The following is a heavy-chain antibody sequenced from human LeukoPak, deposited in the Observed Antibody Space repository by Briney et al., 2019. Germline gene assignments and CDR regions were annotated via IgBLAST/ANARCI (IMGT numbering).Heavy chain of an antibody. CDR3: ARGVGIAAAGRFDP. D-gene: IGHD6-13*01. V-gene: IGHV4-34*01. CDR1: GGSFSGYY. Sequence: SETLSLTCAVYGGSFSGYYWSWIRQPPGKGLEWIGEINHSGSTNYNPSLKSRVTISVDTSKNQFSLKLSSVTAADTAVYYCARGVGIAAAGRFDPWGQGTLVIVSS. J-gene: IGHJ5*02. CDR2: INHSGST.